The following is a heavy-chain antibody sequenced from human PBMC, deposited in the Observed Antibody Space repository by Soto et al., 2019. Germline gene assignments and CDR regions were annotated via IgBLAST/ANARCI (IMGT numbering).Heavy chain of an antibody. J-gene: IGHJ4*02. CDR2: ISYDGSNK. CDR1: GFTFSSYG. Sequence: GGSLRLSCAASGFTFSSYGMHWVRQAPGKGLEWVAVISYDGSNKYYADSVKGRFTISRDNSKNTLYLQMNSLRAEDTAVYYCAKDHREGIAVAGGVDYWGQGTLVTVSS. CDR3: AKDHREGIAVAGGVDY. V-gene: IGHV3-30*18. D-gene: IGHD6-19*01.